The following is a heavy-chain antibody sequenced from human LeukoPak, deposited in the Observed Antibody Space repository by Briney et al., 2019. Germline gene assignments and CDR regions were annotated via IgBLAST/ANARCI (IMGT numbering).Heavy chain of an antibody. V-gene: IGHV3-30*03. CDR3: ARSNPLNSGYDIPNSPYYYYYGMDV. J-gene: IGHJ6*02. CDR1: GFSFSSYG. Sequence: PGGSLRLSCAASGFSFSSYGMHWVRQAPGKGLEWVAVISYDGSNKYYAASVKGRFTISRDNSKNTLYLQMNSLRAEDAAVYYCARSNPLNSGYDIPNSPYYYYYGMDVWGQGTTVTVSS. CDR2: ISYDGSNK. D-gene: IGHD5-12*01.